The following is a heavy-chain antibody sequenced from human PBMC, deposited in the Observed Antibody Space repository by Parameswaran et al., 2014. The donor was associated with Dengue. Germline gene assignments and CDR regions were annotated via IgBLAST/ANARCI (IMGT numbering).Heavy chain of an antibody. CDR2: MNPNSGDT. D-gene: IGHD3-3*01. V-gene: IGHV1-2*02. CDR3: ARLGLGDTPYYDFWSGYYGGLDV. J-gene: IGHJ6*02. Sequence: WVRQAPGQGLEWMGWMNPNSGDTKYAQNFQGRVTMTRDTSISTGYMELSSLRSDDTAIYYCARLGLGDTPYYDFWSGYYGGLDVWGQGTTVTVSS.